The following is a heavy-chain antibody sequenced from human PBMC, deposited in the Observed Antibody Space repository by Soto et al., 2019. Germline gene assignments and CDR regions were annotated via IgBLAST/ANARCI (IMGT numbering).Heavy chain of an antibody. CDR1: GSTFSNYG. D-gene: IGHD3-3*01. V-gene: IGHV3-30*18. CDR3: VKPYYDYWSGYAASHHFGMAV. CDR2: ISYDGSNK. J-gene: IGHJ6*02. Sequence: GGSLRLACTGSGSTFSNYGMHWVRQAPGKGLEWLAVISYDGSNKYYADSVKGRLTISRDNSKNTVYLQMRSLRAEDTAMYYCVKPYYDYWSGYAASHHFGMAVWGQGTTVTVSS.